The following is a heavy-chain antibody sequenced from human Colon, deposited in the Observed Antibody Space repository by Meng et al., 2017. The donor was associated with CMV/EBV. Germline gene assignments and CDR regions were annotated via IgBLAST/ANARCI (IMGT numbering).Heavy chain of an antibody. Sequence: GESLKISCADSGFTFSSYSMNWVRQAPGKGLEWVSSISSSSAYICYADSVKGRFTISRDNAKNSLYLQMNSLRAEDTAVYYCARAGPSMVVGGYYFDYRGQGTLVTVSS. CDR3: ARAGPSMVVGGYYFDY. J-gene: IGHJ4*02. V-gene: IGHV3-21*01. CDR1: GFTFSSYS. CDR2: ISSSSAYI. D-gene: IGHD3-22*01.